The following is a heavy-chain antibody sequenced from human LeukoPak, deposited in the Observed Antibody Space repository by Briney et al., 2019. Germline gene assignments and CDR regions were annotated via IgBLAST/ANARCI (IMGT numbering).Heavy chain of an antibody. CDR2: INPSGGST. V-gene: IGHV1-46*03. CDR1: GYTFTSYY. J-gene: IGHJ4*02. Sequence: ASAKVSCKASGYTFTSYYMHWVRQAPGQGLEWMGIINPSGGSTSYAQKFQGRVTMTRDTSTSTVYMELSSLRSEDTAVYYCARAIAVAGVDYWGQGTLVTVSS. CDR3: ARAIAVAGVDY. D-gene: IGHD6-19*01.